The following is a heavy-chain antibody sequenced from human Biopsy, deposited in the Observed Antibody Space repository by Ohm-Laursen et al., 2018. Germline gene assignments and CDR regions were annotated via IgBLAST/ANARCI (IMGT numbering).Heavy chain of an antibody. CDR1: GGSISSYQ. Sequence: GTLSLTCTVSGGSISSYQWTWIRQPPGKGLEWIGYLYNTGGTSYNPSLKSRVTISVDTSKNQFSLKLRSVTAADTAVYYCAREAAIIDPRTRAFDYWGQGTLVTVSS. V-gene: IGHV4-59*01. CDR2: LYNTGGT. D-gene: IGHD6-25*01. CDR3: AREAAIIDPRTRAFDY. J-gene: IGHJ4*02.